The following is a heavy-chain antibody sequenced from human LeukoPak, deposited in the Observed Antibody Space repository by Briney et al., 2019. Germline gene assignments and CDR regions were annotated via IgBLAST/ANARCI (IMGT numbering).Heavy chain of an antibody. Sequence: GGSPRLSCAASGFTFSSYSMNWVRRAPGKGLEWVSSISSSSSYIYYADSVKGRFTISRDNAKNSLYLQMNSLRAEDTAVYYCARVAVAGTDNGYWGQGTLVTVSS. D-gene: IGHD6-19*01. CDR3: ARVAVAGTDNGY. V-gene: IGHV3-21*01. J-gene: IGHJ4*02. CDR2: ISSSSSYI. CDR1: GFTFSSYS.